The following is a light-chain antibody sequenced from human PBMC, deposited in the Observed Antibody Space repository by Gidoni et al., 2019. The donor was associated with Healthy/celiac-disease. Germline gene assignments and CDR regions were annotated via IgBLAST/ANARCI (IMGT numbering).Light chain of an antibody. J-gene: IGLJ3*02. Sequence: QSALTQPASVSGSPGQSLTISCTGTSSDVGGYNYVSWYQQHPGKAPKLMIYEVSNRPSGVSNRFSGSKSGNTASLTISVLQAEDEADYYCSSYTSSSILWVFGGGTKLTVL. CDR3: SSYTSSSILWV. CDR2: EVS. V-gene: IGLV2-14*01. CDR1: SSDVGGYNY.